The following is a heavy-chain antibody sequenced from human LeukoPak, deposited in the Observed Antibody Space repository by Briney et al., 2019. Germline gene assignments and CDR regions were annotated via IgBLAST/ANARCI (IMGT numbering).Heavy chain of an antibody. D-gene: IGHD6-19*01. J-gene: IGHJ4*02. V-gene: IGHV3-53*01. CDR1: GFTVSNTY. Sequence: PGGSLRLSCAASGFTVSNTYMSWVRQAPGKGLGWVSIIYSDGRTYYADFVKGRFTISRDNSKNTMYLQMNSLRAEDTAVYYCASGGGYSSAWHSSDYWGQGTLVTVSS. CDR2: IYSDGRT. CDR3: ASGGGYSSAWHSSDY.